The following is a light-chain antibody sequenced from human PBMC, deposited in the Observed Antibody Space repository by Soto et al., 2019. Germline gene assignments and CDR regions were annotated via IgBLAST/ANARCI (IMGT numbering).Light chain of an antibody. CDR3: SSYTTTNTYV. CDR1: SSDVGGYKY. V-gene: IGLV2-14*01. J-gene: IGLJ1*01. Sequence: QSVLTQPASVSGSPGQSITISCTGTSSDVGGYKYVSWYQQQPGKAPKLMIYEVSNWPSGVSNRCSGSKSGNTASRTISGLQAEDEADYYCSSYTTTNTYVFGSGTKLTVL. CDR2: EVS.